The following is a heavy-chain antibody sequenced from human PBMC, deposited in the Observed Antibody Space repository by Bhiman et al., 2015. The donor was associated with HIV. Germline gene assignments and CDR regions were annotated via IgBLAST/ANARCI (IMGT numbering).Heavy chain of an antibody. D-gene: IGHD3/OR15-3a*01. Sequence: QVHLVESGGGVVQPGRSLRLSCVASGFTFGVYGMHWVRQAPGKGLEWVSFISSDGSNKYFANSIKGRFTISRDNSKNTVYLQVSSLRTEDTALYYCAKDRTGNLDFWGQGTLVTVSS. CDR1: GFTFGVYG. CDR2: ISSDGSNK. CDR3: AKDRTGNLDF. J-gene: IGHJ4*02. V-gene: IGHV3-30*18.